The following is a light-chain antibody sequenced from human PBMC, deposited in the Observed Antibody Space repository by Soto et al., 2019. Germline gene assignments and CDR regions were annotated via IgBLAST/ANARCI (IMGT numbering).Light chain of an antibody. CDR1: QDVSVY. Sequence: DIQMTQSPSSLSASVGDRVTITCRVSQDVSVYLAWYQQKPGKVPKLLIYSASTLQSGVPSRFSGSGSGTDFTLTISSLQPEDVATYYCQKFNTAPLTFGLGTRLEIK. J-gene: IGKJ5*01. CDR2: SAS. V-gene: IGKV1-27*01. CDR3: QKFNTAPLT.